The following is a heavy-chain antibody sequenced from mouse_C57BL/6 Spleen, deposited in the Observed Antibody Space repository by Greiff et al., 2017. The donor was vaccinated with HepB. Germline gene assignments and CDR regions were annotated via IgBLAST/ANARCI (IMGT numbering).Heavy chain of an antibody. Sequence: VQLQQPGAELVRPGTLVKLSCKASGYTFTSYWMHWVKQRPGQGLEWIGVIDPSDSYTNYNQKFKGKATLTVDTSSSTAYMQLSSLTSEDSAVYYCARMDDGYQFAYWGQGTLVTVSA. CDR3: ARMDDGYQFAY. CDR1: GYTFTSYW. D-gene: IGHD2-3*01. J-gene: IGHJ3*01. CDR2: IDPSDSYT. V-gene: IGHV1-59*01.